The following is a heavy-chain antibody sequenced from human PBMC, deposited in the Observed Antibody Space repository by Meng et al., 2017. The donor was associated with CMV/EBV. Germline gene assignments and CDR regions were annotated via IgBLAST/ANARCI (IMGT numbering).Heavy chain of an antibody. D-gene: IGHD3-22*01. CDR1: GGTFSSYA. J-gene: IGHJ4*02. CDR3: ARVPQGFDDSSGYYFGY. Sequence: SVKVSCKASGGTFSSYAIGWVRQAPGQGLEWMGGIIPILGIANYAQKFQGRVTITVDKSTRTAYMELSSLRSEDTAVYYCARVPQGFDDSSGYYFGYWGQGTLVTVSS. V-gene: IGHV1-69*10. CDR2: IIPILGIA.